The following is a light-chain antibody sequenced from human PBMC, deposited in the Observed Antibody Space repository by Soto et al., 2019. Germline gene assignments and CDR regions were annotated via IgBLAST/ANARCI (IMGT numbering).Light chain of an antibody. Sequence: QSVLTQPPSASGTPGQRVTISCSGGSSNIGSSYVYWYQRLPGTAPKLLIYTNSQRPSGVPDRFSGSTSGTSASLAISGLRCEDEDDYYCSAWDDSLSGGVFGGGTKLTVL. V-gene: IGLV1-47*02. J-gene: IGLJ3*02. CDR3: SAWDDSLSGGV. CDR1: SSNIGSSY. CDR2: TNS.